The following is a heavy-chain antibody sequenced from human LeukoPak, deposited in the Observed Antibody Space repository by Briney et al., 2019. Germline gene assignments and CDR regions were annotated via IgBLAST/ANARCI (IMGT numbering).Heavy chain of an antibody. Sequence: SVKVSCKASGGTFSSYAISWVRQAPGQGLEWMGGIIPIFGTANYAQRFQGRVTITADESTSTAYMELSSLRSEDTAVYYCAREYYGSGSYDYWGQGTLVTVSS. CDR1: GGTFSSYA. J-gene: IGHJ4*02. V-gene: IGHV1-69*13. D-gene: IGHD3-10*01. CDR3: AREYYGSGSYDY. CDR2: IIPIFGTA.